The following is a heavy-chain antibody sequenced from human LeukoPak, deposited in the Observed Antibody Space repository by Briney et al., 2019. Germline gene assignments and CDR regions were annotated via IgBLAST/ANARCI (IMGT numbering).Heavy chain of an antibody. D-gene: IGHD5-18*01. CDR3: AKSAMGGTYYYYYYMDV. J-gene: IGHJ6*03. V-gene: IGHV3-30*18. Sequence: PGGSLRLSCAASGFTFSSYGMHWVRQAPGKGLEWVAVISYDGSNKYYADSVKGRFTISRDNSKNTLYLQMNSLRAEDTAVYYCAKSAMGGTYYYYYYMDVWGKGTTVTISS. CDR2: ISYDGSNK. CDR1: GFTFSSYG.